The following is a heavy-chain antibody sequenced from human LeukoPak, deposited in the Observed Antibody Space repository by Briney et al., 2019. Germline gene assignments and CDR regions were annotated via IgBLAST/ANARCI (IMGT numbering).Heavy chain of an antibody. J-gene: IGHJ6*02. Sequence: SVKVSCKASGGTFSSYAISWVRQAPGQGLEWMGRIIPIFRIANYAQKFQGRVTITADKSTSTAYMELSSLRSEDTAVYYCARDLTRDGYNHDIRYGMHVWGQGTTVTVSS. CDR2: IIPIFRIA. V-gene: IGHV1-69*04. D-gene: IGHD5-24*01. CDR3: ARDLTRDGYNHDIRYGMHV. CDR1: GGTFSSYA.